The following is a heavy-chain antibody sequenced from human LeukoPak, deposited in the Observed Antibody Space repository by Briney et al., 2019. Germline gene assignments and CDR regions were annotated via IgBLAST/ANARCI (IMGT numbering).Heavy chain of an antibody. CDR1: GFTLNNAW. CDR2: IKIKTDGGTT. D-gene: IGHD3-22*01. Sequence: VGCLRLSSAASGFTLNNAWMSSVCQAPGGGVWWGGRIKIKTDGGTTDYAALVKGRFTISRDDSKNMLYLQMSSLKTEDTAVYYCTTDGEDDSSGFYSDYWGQGTLVTVS. V-gene: IGHV3-15*01. J-gene: IGHJ4*02. CDR3: TTDGEDDSSGFYSDY.